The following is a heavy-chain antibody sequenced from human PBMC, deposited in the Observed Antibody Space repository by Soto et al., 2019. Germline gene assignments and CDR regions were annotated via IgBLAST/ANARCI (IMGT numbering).Heavy chain of an antibody. CDR1: GGSISSSSYY. CDR2: IYYSGST. V-gene: IGHV4-39*07. Sequence: SETLSLTCTVSGGSISSSSYYWGWIRQPPGKGLEWIGSIYYSGSTYYNPSLKSRVTISVDTSKNQFSLKLSSVTAADTAVYYCARGYDFWSGYYHDAFDIWGQGTMVTVSS. D-gene: IGHD3-3*01. J-gene: IGHJ3*02. CDR3: ARGYDFWSGYYHDAFDI.